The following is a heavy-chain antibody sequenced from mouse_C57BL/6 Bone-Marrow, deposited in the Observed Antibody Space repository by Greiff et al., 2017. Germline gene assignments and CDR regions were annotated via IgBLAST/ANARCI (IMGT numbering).Heavy chain of an antibody. V-gene: IGHV10-1*01. CDR1: GFSFNTYA. CDR3: VRSPGGEFAY. J-gene: IGHJ3*01. Sequence: EVQLVESGGGLVQPKGSLKLSCAASGFSFNTYAMNWVRQAPGKGLEWVARIRSKSNNYATYYADSVKDRFTISRDDSESMLYLQMNNLKTEDTAMYYCVRSPGGEFAYWGQGTLVTVSA. CDR2: IRSKSNNYAT.